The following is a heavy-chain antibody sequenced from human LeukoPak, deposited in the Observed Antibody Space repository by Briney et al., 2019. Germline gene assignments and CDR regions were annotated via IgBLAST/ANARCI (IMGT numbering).Heavy chain of an antibody. V-gene: IGHV3-15*01. Sequence: NPGGSLRLSCAASGFTFSNAWMSWVRQAPGKGLEWVGRIKSKTDGGTTDYAAPVKGRFTISRDDSKNTLYLQMNSLKTEDTAVYYCTTERPVYYYDSSGYSDAFDIWGQGTMVTVSS. CDR3: TTERPVYYYDSSGYSDAFDI. CDR2: IKSKTDGGTT. D-gene: IGHD3-22*01. CDR1: GFTFSNAW. J-gene: IGHJ3*02.